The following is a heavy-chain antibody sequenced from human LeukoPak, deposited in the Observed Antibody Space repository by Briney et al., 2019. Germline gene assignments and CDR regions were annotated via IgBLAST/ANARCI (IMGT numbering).Heavy chain of an antibody. CDR3: VRDGLNWNFDY. Sequence: GGSLRLSCAASGFNFRNYWMHWVRQAPGKGLVWVSRIIGDGGLTHYADSVRGRFTISRDNAKNMLYLQMHSLRVEDTAFYFCVRDGLNWNFDYWGQGSLVTVSS. CDR1: GFNFRNYW. J-gene: IGHJ4*02. D-gene: IGHD1-20*01. CDR2: IIGDGGLT. V-gene: IGHV3-74*01.